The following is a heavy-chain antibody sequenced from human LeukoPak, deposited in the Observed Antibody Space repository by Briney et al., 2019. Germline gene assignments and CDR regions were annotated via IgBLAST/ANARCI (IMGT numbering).Heavy chain of an antibody. Sequence: SVKVSCKASGDTFSSYAISWVRQAPGQGLEWMGRIVPIFGTANYAQKFQGRVTITTDESTSTAYMELSSLRSEDTGVYYSARASGAIVVTNAEYFQHWGQGTLVTVSS. CDR2: IVPIFGTA. CDR1: GDTFSSYA. D-gene: IGHD4/OR15-4a*01. V-gene: IGHV1-69*05. J-gene: IGHJ1*01. CDR3: ARASGAIVVTNAEYFQH.